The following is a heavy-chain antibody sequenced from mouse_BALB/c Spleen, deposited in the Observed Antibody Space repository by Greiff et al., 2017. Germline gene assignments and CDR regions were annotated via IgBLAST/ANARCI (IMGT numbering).Heavy chain of an antibody. CDR3: ASGYDDRFAY. J-gene: IGHJ3*01. Sequence: VQLQQSGPGLVKPSQSLSLTCTVTGYSITSDYAWNWIRQFPGNKLEWMGYISYSGSTSYNPSLKSRISITRDTSKNQFFLQLNSVTTEDTATYYCASGYDDRFAYWGQGTLVTVSA. CDR2: ISYSGST. CDR1: GYSITSDYA. D-gene: IGHD2-14*01. V-gene: IGHV3-2*02.